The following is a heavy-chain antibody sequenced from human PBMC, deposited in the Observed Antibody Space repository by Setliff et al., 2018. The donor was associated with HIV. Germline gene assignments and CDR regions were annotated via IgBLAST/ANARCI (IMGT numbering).Heavy chain of an antibody. J-gene: IGHJ5*01. Sequence: SETLSLTCAVSGYSISSGYYWGWIRQPPGKGLEWIGSTYHSGSTYDSPSLKSRVTISVDTSKNQFSLSLNSVTAADTAVYFCARGGAVSADFDSWGQGTLVTVSS. CDR3: ARGGAVSADFDS. V-gene: IGHV4-38-2*01. CDR2: TYHSGST. CDR1: GYSISSGYY. D-gene: IGHD3-16*01.